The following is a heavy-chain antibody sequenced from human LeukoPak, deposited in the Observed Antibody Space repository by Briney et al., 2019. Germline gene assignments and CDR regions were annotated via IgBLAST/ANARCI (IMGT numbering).Heavy chain of an antibody. V-gene: IGHV4-4*07. D-gene: IGHD3-10*01. J-gene: IGHJ6*03. CDR2: IYTSGST. CDR1: GGSISSYY. Sequence: SETLSLTCTVSGGSISSYYWSWIRQPAGKGLEWIGRIYTSGSTNYNPSLKSRVTMSVDTSKNQFSLKLSSVTAADTAVYYCARETYYYGSGSYYNDPYYYYYYMDVWGKGTTVTISS. CDR3: ARETYYYGSGSYYNDPYYYYYYMDV.